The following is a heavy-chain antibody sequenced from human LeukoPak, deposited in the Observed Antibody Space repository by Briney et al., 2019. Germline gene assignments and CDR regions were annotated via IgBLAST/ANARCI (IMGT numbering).Heavy chain of an antibody. CDR3: AKDPNYDILTVYFDY. CDR1: GFTFSSYW. CDR2: ISWNSGSI. D-gene: IGHD3-9*01. V-gene: IGHV3-9*01. Sequence: GGSLTLSCAASGFTFSSYWMQWLRQAPGKGLVWVSGISWNSGSIGYADSVKGRFTISRDNAKNSLYLQMNSLRAEDTALYYCAKDPNYDILTVYFDYWGQGTLVTVS. J-gene: IGHJ4*02.